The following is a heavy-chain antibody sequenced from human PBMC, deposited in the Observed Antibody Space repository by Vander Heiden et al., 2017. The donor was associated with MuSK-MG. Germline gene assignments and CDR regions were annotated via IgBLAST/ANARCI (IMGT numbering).Heavy chain of an antibody. J-gene: IGHJ6*02. D-gene: IGHD2-15*01. CDR1: GFTFPNYG. V-gene: IGHV3-33*06. Sequence: QVQLVESVGGVVQPGTPLRLSCAASGFTFPNYGMPWVRQAPGKGLEWVAVIWYDGSNQYYADSVKGRFTISRDISKNTLYLRMNSLRVEDTAVYYCAKDRGGYYFYGMDVWGQGTTVTVSS. CDR3: AKDRGGYYFYGMDV. CDR2: IWYDGSNQ.